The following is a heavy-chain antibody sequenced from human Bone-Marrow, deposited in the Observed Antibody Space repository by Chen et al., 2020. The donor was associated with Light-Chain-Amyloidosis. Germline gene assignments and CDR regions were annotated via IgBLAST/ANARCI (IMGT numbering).Heavy chain of an antibody. Sequence: EVQLEQSGTEVKKHGESLKNSCTGYGYTFPNYWIGWVRQKPGKGLEWMGVIYPDDSYARYSPSFEGQVTISADKSITTAYLQWRSLKASDTAMYYCARRRDGYNFDYWGQGTLVTVSS. J-gene: IGHJ4*02. CDR2: IYPDDSYA. CDR3: ARRRDGYNFDY. D-gene: IGHD5-12*01. CDR1: GYTFPNYW. V-gene: IGHV5-51*01.